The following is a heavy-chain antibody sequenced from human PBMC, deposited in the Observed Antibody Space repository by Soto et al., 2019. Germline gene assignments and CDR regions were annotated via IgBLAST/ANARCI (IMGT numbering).Heavy chain of an antibody. V-gene: IGHV4-4*02. CDR3: ARAPYSSSWYWFDP. D-gene: IGHD6-13*01. CDR2: IYYSGST. J-gene: IGHJ5*02. CDR1: GGSISSSNW. Sequence: PSETLSLTCAVSGGSISSSNWWSWVRQPPGKGLEWIGYIYYSGSTNYNPSLKSRVAISVDTSKNQFSLKLSSVTAADTAVYYCARAPYSSSWYWFDPWGQGTLVTVSS.